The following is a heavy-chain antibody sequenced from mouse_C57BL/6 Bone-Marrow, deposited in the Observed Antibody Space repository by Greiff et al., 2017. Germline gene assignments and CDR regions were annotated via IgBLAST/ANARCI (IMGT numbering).Heavy chain of an antibody. CDR3: ARWYYYGSSYFDY. D-gene: IGHD1-1*01. J-gene: IGHJ2*01. CDR2: IHPNSGST. Sequence: QVQLQQSGAELVKPGASVKLSCKASGYTFTSYWMHWVKQRPGQGLEWIGMIHPNSGSTNYNEKFKSKATLTVDKSSSTAYMQLSSLTSEDSAVYYCARWYYYGSSYFDYWGQGTTLTVSS. V-gene: IGHV1-64*01. CDR1: GYTFTSYW.